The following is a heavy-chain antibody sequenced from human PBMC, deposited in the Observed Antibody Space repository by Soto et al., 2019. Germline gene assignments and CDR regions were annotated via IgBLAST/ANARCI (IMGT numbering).Heavy chain of an antibody. CDR1: GFTFSSYG. V-gene: IGHV3-33*01. CDR3: ARDGYSSGWYAGAFDY. J-gene: IGHJ4*02. Sequence: QVQLVESGGGVVQPGRSLRLSCAASGFTFSSYGMHWVRQAPGKGLEWVAVIWYDGSNKYYADSVKGRFTISRDNSKNTLYLQMNSQRAEDTAVYYCARDGYSSGWYAGAFDYWGQGTLVTVSS. D-gene: IGHD6-19*01. CDR2: IWYDGSNK.